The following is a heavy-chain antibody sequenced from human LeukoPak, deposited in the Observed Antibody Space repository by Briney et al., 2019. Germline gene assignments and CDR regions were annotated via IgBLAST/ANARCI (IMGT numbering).Heavy chain of an antibody. V-gene: IGHV4-31*03. Sequence: TLSLTCTVSGGSISSGGYYWSWIRQHPGKGLEWIGYIYYSGSTNYNPSLKSRVSLSVDKSKNQFSLNLNSVTAADTAVYYCARKRYGMDVWGQGTTVTVSS. CDR2: IYYSGST. J-gene: IGHJ6*02. CDR3: ARKRYGMDV. D-gene: IGHD1-1*01. CDR1: GGSISSGGYY.